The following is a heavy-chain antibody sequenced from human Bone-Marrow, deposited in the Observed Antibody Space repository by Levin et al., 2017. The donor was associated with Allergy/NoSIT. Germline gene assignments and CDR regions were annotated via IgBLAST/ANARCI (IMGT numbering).Heavy chain of an antibody. D-gene: IGHD5-12*01. CDR2: IYSGGST. CDR1: GFTVSSNY. J-gene: IGHJ4*02. V-gene: IGHV3-66*02. Sequence: GGSLRLSCAASGFTVSSNYMSWVRQAPGKGLEWVSVIYSGGSTYYADSVKGRFTISRDNSKNTLYLQMNSLRAEDTAVYYCARDPHYEPRYSGYDSRGYWGQGTLVTVSS. CDR3: ARDPHYEPRYSGYDSRGY.